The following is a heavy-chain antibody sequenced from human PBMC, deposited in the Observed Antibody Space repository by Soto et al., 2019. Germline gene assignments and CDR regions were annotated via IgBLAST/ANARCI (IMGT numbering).Heavy chain of an antibody. J-gene: IGHJ6*02. CDR1: GGSISSGGYY. D-gene: IGHD3-9*01. CDR2: IYYSGST. CDR3: ARDPLTHNYYYYGMDV. V-gene: IGHV4-31*03. Sequence: QVQLQESGPGLVKPSQTLSLTCTVSGGSISSGGYYWSWIRQHPGKGLEWIGYIYYSGSTYYNPSLKSRVTISVDTSKNQFSLKLSSVTAADTAVHYCARDPLTHNYYYYGMDVWGQGTTVTVSS.